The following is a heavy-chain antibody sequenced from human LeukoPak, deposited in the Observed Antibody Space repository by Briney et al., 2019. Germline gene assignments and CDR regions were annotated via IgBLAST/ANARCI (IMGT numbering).Heavy chain of an antibody. D-gene: IGHD4-17*01. CDR3: AIRGLNTTGDAFDI. V-gene: IGHV3-53*04. CDR1: GFTVSSNY. J-gene: IGHJ3*02. Sequence: GGSLRLSCAASGFTVSSNYMSWVRQARGKGLEGVSVIYSGGSTYYADSVKGRFTISRHNSKNTLYLQMNSLRAEDTAVYYCAIRGLNTTGDAFDIWGQGTMVTVSS. CDR2: IYSGGST.